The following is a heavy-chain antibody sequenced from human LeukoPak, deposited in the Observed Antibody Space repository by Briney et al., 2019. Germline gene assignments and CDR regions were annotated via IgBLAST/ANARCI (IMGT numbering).Heavy chain of an antibody. D-gene: IGHD6-13*01. CDR1: GFTFSSYA. J-gene: IGHJ4*02. V-gene: IGHV3-23*01. CDR3: VKPRKYTTNWSFDY. CDR2: ISGSGDST. Sequence: PGGSLRLSCAASGFTFSSYAMSWVRQAPGKGLEWVSAISGSGDSTYSTDSVKGRFTISRDNSKNTLYLQMSSLRPEDTAVYYCVKPRKYTTNWSFDYWGQGTLVTVSS.